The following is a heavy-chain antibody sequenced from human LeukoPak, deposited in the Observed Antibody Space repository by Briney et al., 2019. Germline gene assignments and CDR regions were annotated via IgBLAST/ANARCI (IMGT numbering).Heavy chain of an antibody. V-gene: IGHV1-2*02. J-gene: IGHJ3*02. CDR2: INPNSGGT. Sequence: ASVKVSCKASGYTFTGYYMHWVRQAPGQGLEWMGWINPNSGGTNYAQKFQGRVTMTTDTSISTAYMEQSRLRSDDTAVYYGARVPVYYDFWSGYSREGAFDIWGQGAVVTVSS. CDR1: GYTFTGYY. CDR3: ARVPVYYDFWSGYSREGAFDI. D-gene: IGHD3-3*01.